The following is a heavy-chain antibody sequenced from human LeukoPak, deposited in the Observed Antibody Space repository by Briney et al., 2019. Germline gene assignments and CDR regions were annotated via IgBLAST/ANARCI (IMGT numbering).Heavy chain of an antibody. CDR3: ARDTFGAGTIFVDY. Sequence: GGSLRLSCAASGFTFSSYGMHWVRQAPGKGLEWVAVIWYDGSNKYYADSVKGRFTIPRDNSKNTLYLQMNSLRAEDTAVYYCARDTFGAGTIFVDYWGQGTLVTVSS. CDR1: GFTFSSYG. V-gene: IGHV3-33*01. CDR2: IWYDGSNK. J-gene: IGHJ4*02. D-gene: IGHD3-9*01.